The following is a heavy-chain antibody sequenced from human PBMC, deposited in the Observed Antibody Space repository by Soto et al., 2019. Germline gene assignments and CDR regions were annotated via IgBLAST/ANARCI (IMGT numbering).Heavy chain of an antibody. CDR3: ARVGLRDYYYGMDV. CDR2: MNPNSGNT. CDR1: GYTFTSYD. J-gene: IGHJ6*02. Sequence: ASVKVSCKASGYTFTSYDINWVRQSTGQGLEWMGWMNPNSGNTGYAQKFQSRVTMTRNTSISTAYMELSSLRSEDTAVYYCARVGLRDYYYGMDVWGQGTTVTVSS. V-gene: IGHV1-8*01.